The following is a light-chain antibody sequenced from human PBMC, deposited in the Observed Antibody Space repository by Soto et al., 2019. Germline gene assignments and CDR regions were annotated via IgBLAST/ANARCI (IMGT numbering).Light chain of an antibody. CDR2: DVI. CDR1: SSDVGGYNS. CDR3: SSYTSSGTLYV. J-gene: IGLJ1*01. V-gene: IGLV2-14*01. Sequence: QSALTQPASVSGSPGQSITISCTGTSSDVGGYNSVSWYQQHPGKAPKLIIFDVIHRPSGVSYRFSGSKSGNTASLTISGLQAEDDAAYYCSSYTSSGTLYVFGTGTKVTVL.